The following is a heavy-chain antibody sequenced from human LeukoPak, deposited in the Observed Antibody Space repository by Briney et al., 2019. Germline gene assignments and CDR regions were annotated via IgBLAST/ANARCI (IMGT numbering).Heavy chain of an antibody. CDR2: INPNSGGT. J-gene: IGHJ4*02. D-gene: IGHD6-13*01. Sequence: GASVKVSCKASGYTFTGYYMHWVRQAPGQGLEWMGRINPNSGGTNYAQKFQSRVTMTRDTSISTAYMELSRLRSDDTAVYYCARDKAKGEAAAGFWGQGTLVTVSS. CDR3: ARDKAKGEAAAGF. V-gene: IGHV1-2*06. CDR1: GYTFTGYY.